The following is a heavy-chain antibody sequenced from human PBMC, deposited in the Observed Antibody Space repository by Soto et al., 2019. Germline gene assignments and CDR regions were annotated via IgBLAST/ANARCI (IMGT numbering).Heavy chain of an antibody. D-gene: IGHD3-10*01. Sequence: TLSLTCTLSGGSIRSGDYYWSGIRQRPGKGLEWIGYIYYSGSTYYNPSLKSRVTISVDTSKNQFSLKLSSVTAADTAVYYCARDGTMVRGVMGRDWFDPWGQGTLVTVSS. V-gene: IGHV4-30-4*01. CDR2: IYYSGST. J-gene: IGHJ5*02. CDR1: GGSIRSGDYY. CDR3: ARDGTMVRGVMGRDWFDP.